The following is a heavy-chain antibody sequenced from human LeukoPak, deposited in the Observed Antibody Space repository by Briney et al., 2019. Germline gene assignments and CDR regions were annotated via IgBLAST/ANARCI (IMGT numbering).Heavy chain of an antibody. CDR2: INSDGSST. CDR3: ARVLPSYDYVWGSKPLGY. CDR1: GFTFSSYW. V-gene: IGHV3-74*01. J-gene: IGHJ4*02. D-gene: IGHD3-16*01. Sequence: GGSLRLSCAASGFTFSSYWMHWVRQAPGKGLVWVSRINSDGSSTSYADSVKGRFTISRDNAKNSLYLQMNSLRAEDTAVYYCARVLPSYDYVWGSKPLGYWGQGTLVTVSS.